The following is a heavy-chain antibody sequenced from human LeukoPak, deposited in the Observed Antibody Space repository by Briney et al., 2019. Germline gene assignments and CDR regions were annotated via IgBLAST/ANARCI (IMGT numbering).Heavy chain of an antibody. CDR2: IYSSGST. V-gene: IGHV4-59*01. Sequence: SQTLSLTCTVSGGSISSYYWSWVRQPPGKGLEWIGYIYSSGSTNYNPSLKSRITISVDTSKNQFSLKLSSVTAADTAVYYCARFAYCGGHCWYYFDYWGQGSLVTVSS. CDR1: GGSISSYY. J-gene: IGHJ4*02. CDR3: ARFAYCGGHCWYYFDY. D-gene: IGHD2-21*02.